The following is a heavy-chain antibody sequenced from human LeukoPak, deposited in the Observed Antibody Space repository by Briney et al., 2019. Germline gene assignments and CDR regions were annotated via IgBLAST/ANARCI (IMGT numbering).Heavy chain of an antibody. CDR2: ISYDGSNK. Sequence: PGGSLRLSCAASGFTFSSFTMLWVSQPPGKGLEWVALISYDGSNKYYADSVKGRFTISRDNSKNTLYLQMNSLRPEDTAVYYCARVSRVAYSSSWSLDYWGQGTLVTVSS. J-gene: IGHJ4*02. V-gene: IGHV3-30-3*01. D-gene: IGHD6-13*01. CDR1: GFTFSSFT. CDR3: ARVSRVAYSSSWSLDY.